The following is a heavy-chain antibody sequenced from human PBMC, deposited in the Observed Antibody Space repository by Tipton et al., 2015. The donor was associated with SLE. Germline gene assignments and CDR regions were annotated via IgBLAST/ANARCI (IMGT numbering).Heavy chain of an antibody. D-gene: IGHD6-13*01. CDR1: GGSISSYY. V-gene: IGHV4-59*01. J-gene: IGHJ6*03. CDR2: IYYSGST. CDR3: ARVHSSSWPYYYYYMDV. Sequence: LRLSCTVSGGSISSYYWSWIRQPPGKGLEWIGYIYYSGSTNYNPSLKSRVTISVDTSKNQFSLKLSSVTAADTAVYYCARVHSSSWPYYYYYMDVWGRGTTVTVSS.